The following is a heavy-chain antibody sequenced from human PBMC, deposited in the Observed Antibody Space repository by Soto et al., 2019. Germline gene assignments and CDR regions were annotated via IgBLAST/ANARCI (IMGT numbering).Heavy chain of an antibody. CDR1: GFTFSSYS. CDR2: ISSSSSYI. D-gene: IGHD3-10*01. CDR3: ARDRYYYGSGSLRDWFDP. Sequence: EVQLVESGGGLVKPGGSLRLSCAASGFTFSSYSMKWVRQAPGKGLEWVSSISSSSSYIYYADSVKGRFTISRDNAKNSLSLQMNSLRAEDTAVYYCARDRYYYGSGSLRDWFDPWGQGTLVTVSS. V-gene: IGHV3-21*01. J-gene: IGHJ5*02.